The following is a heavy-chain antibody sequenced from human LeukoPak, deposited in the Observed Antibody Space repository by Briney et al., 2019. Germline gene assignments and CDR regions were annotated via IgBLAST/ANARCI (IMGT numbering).Heavy chain of an antibody. V-gene: IGHV1-8*01. J-gene: IGHJ1*01. CDR3: ARGGRITIFGVVINDSEYFQH. Sequence: ASVKVSCKASGYTFTNYDINWVRQATGQGLEWMGWMNPNSGNTGYAQKFQGRVTMTRNTSISTAYMELSSLRSEDTAVYYCARGGRITIFGVVINDSEYFQHWARAPWSPSPQ. D-gene: IGHD3-3*01. CDR1: GYTFTNYD. CDR2: MNPNSGNT.